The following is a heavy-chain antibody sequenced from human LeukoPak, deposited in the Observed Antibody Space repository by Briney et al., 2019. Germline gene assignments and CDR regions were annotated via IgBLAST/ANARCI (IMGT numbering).Heavy chain of an antibody. CDR3: ARRIWLQLMDAFDI. Sequence: PSETLSLTCTVSGDSISSYYWSWIRQTPGKGLEWIGYIYYSGSTNYNPSLKSRVTISVDTSKNQFSLKLSSVTAADMAVYYCARRIWLQLMDAFDIWGQGTMVTVSS. CDR1: GDSISSYY. J-gene: IGHJ3*02. CDR2: IYYSGST. D-gene: IGHD5-24*01. V-gene: IGHV4-59*08.